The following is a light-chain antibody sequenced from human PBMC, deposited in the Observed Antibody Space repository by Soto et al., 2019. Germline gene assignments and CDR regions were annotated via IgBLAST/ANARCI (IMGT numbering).Light chain of an antibody. CDR3: SSYTRTSTYV. CDR2: DVT. Sequence: QSVLTQPASVTGSPGQSITISCTGNSSDVGAYNYVSWYQQHPGKAPKLMIYDVTNRPSGVSNRFSGSKSGNTASLTISGLQAEDEADYYCSSYTRTSTYVFGAGTKVTVL. J-gene: IGLJ1*01. CDR1: SSDVGAYNY. V-gene: IGLV2-14*01.